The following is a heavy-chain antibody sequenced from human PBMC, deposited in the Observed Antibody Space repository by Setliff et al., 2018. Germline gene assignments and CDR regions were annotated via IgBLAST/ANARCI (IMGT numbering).Heavy chain of an antibody. CDR3: VKESIVTRYFDY. J-gene: IGHJ4*02. Sequence: GGSLRLSCAASRFPFSSYGMHWVRQAPGKGLEWVAVISYDGSNQNYADSVKGRFTISRDNSKNTLYLQMNSLRAEDTAVYYCVKESIVTRYFDYWGQGTLVTVSS. CDR2: ISYDGSNQ. CDR1: RFPFSSYG. D-gene: IGHD6-6*01. V-gene: IGHV3-30*18.